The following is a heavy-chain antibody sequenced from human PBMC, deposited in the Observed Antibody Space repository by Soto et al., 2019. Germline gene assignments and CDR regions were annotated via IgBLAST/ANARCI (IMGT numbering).Heavy chain of an antibody. J-gene: IGHJ5*02. CDR3: GRVVEGATRHTDSDS. V-gene: IGHV4-39*02. CDR2: VYYSGGS. CDR1: GVSIHNSHSF. Sequence: ETLSLTCAVSGVSIHNSHSFWGWIRQPPGKGLEFIGSVYYSGGSHYNPSLKGRVTISVDTSNNQVSLRVNSVTAADTAVYYCGRVVEGATRHTDSDSWGQGMLVTVSS. D-gene: IGHD2-15*01.